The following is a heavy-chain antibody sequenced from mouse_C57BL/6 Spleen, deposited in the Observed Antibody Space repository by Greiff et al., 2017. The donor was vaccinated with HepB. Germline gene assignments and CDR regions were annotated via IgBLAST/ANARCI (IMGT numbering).Heavy chain of an antibody. Sequence: VQLQQPGTELVKPGASVKLSCKASGYTFTRYWMPWVKQRPGQGLEWIGNINPSNGGTNYNEKFKSKATLTVDKSSSTAYMQLSSMTSEDSAVYYCAREGLGRYYFDYWGKGTTLTVSS. CDR2: INPSNGGT. V-gene: IGHV1-53*01. CDR1: GYTFTRYW. J-gene: IGHJ2*01. CDR3: AREGLGRYYFDY. D-gene: IGHD4-1*01.